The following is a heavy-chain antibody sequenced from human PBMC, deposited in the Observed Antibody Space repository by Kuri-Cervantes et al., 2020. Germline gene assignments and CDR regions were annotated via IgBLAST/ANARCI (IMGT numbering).Heavy chain of an antibody. CDR3: VRDFASVPSVSAARFDY. CDR1: RFTFSSYS. Sequence: AECLKISCALSRFTFSSYSMNWVRQAPGKGLEWVSSISSSSAYIYYADSVKGRFTISRDNAMKSVSLQMNSLRAEDTAVYYCVRDFASVPSVSAARFDYWGQGTLVTVSS. J-gene: IGHJ4*02. D-gene: IGHD1-26*01. CDR2: ISSSSAYI. V-gene: IGHV3-21*01.